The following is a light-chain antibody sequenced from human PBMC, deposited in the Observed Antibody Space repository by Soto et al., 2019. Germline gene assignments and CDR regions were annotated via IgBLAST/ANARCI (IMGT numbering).Light chain of an antibody. J-gene: IGKJ2*01. CDR1: QSVSSY. Sequence: EIVLTQSPATLSLSPGERATLSCRASQSVSSYLAWYQQKPGQAPRLLIYDASNRATGIPARFSGSGSGTDFTLTISSLEPEDFAVYYCQQRSNWPYTFGQGNKRELK. CDR3: QQRSNWPYT. V-gene: IGKV3-11*01. CDR2: DAS.